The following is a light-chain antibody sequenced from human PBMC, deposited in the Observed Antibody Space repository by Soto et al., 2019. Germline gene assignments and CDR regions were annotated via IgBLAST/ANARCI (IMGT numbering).Light chain of an antibody. CDR3: QQSFTTASIT. J-gene: IGKJ5*01. CDR2: AAS. CDR1: QSISRN. V-gene: IGKV1-39*01. Sequence: DIQMTQYPSSLSASVGDRVTITCRASQSISRNLNWYQHKPGKAPKLLIYAASNLQNGVPSRFRGGGSGTVFTLSIISLQPEDFGTYYCQQSFTTASITFGQGTRLEIK.